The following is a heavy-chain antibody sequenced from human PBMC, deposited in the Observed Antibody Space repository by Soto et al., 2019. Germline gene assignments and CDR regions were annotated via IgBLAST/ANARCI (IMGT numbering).Heavy chain of an antibody. D-gene: IGHD3-9*01. CDR2: ISYDGSNA. Sequence: QVQLVESGGGVVQPGRSLRLSCAASGFTFSNYPMNWVRQAPGKGLEWVAVISYDGSNAYHADSAKGRFTISRDNSKNTLYLQMNGLQTEDTAVYYCARESYDILTDYFNRDFDYLGQGTLVTVSS. CDR1: GFTFSNYP. CDR3: ARESYDILTDYFNRDFDY. V-gene: IGHV3-30-3*01. J-gene: IGHJ4*02.